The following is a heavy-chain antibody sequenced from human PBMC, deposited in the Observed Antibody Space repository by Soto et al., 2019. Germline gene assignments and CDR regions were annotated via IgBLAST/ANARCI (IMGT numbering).Heavy chain of an antibody. J-gene: IGHJ4*02. CDR3: ARDRYGSGIFDY. D-gene: IGHD3-10*01. CDR2: IYYSGST. Sequence: PSETLSLTCTVSGGSISSGGYYWSWIRQHPGKGLEWIGYIYYSGSTYYNPSLKSRVTISVDTSKNQFSLKLSSVTAADTAVYYCARDRYGSGIFDYWGQGTLVTVS. V-gene: IGHV4-31*03. CDR1: GGSISSGGYY.